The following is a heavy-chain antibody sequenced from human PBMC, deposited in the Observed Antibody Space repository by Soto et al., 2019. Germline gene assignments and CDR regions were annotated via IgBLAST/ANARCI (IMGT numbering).Heavy chain of an antibody. CDR1: GGSVSSGSYY. J-gene: IGHJ4*02. Sequence: QVQLHESGPGLVKPSETLSLTCTVSGGSVSSGSYYWSWIRQPPGKGLEFIGYIFYNGSTNYNPSLKSRVTMSVDTAMDQFSLRLSSVTAPDTAFYYCARGVTMITGFDYWGQGSLVTVSS. D-gene: IGHD3-22*01. CDR2: IFYNGST. CDR3: ARGVTMITGFDY. V-gene: IGHV4-61*01.